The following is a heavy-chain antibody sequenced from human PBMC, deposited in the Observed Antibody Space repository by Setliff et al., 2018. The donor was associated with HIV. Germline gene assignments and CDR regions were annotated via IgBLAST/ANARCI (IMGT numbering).Heavy chain of an antibody. CDR3: VKGGTLAGQFYYYMNV. D-gene: IGHD6-19*01. CDR1: GFIFSSYA. Sequence: PGGSLRLSCAASGFIFSSYAMHWVRQAPGKGLEWVSGITWRGGVLGYAASAKGRFIISRDNARSSLHLQMNSLATEDTALYFCVKGGTLAGQFYYYMNVWGKGTTVTVSS. V-gene: IGHV3-9*01. J-gene: IGHJ6*03. CDR2: ITWRGGVL.